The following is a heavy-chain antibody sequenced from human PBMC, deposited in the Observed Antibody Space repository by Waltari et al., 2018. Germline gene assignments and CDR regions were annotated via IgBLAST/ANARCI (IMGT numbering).Heavy chain of an antibody. J-gene: IGHJ4*02. V-gene: IGHV3-21*01. D-gene: IGHD6-13*01. CDR2: ISSGGTYI. CDR3: VRSTSWRYYFDT. CDR1: GFTFSSYS. Sequence: DVQLVESGGGLFKPGGSLRLSCAASGFTFSSYSMHWVRQAPGKGLEWVASISSGGTYIYYTYSVKGRFTISRGSVTDSLYLQMNSLRVEDTATYFCVRSTSWRYYFDTWGQGTLVAVSS.